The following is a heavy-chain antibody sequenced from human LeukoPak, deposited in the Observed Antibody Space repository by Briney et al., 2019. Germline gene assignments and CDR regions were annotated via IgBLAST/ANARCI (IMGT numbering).Heavy chain of an antibody. CDR2: IKQDGSEK. CDR1: GFTFINYW. D-gene: IGHD1-26*01. Sequence: QPGGSLRLSCAASGFTFINYWMNWVRQAPGKGLEWVANIKQDGSEKYYVDSVEGRFTISRDNAKNSLYLQMNSLRAEDTALYFCARGFSGSYRTPIGYWGQGTLVTVSS. J-gene: IGHJ4*02. CDR3: ARGFSGSYRTPIGY. V-gene: IGHV3-7*01.